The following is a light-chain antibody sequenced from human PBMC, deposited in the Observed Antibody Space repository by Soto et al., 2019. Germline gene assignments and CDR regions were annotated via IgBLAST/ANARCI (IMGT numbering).Light chain of an antibody. CDR1: SSDVGGYNY. J-gene: IGLJ1*01. CDR2: DVS. V-gene: IGLV2-14*01. Sequence: QSALTQPASVSGSPGQSITISCTGTSSDVGGYNYVSWYQQHPGKAPKLIIYDVSNRPSGVSNRFSGSKSGNTASLTISGLQAEDEADYYCSSYKGSTTLVVFGTGTKLTVL. CDR3: SSYKGSTTLVV.